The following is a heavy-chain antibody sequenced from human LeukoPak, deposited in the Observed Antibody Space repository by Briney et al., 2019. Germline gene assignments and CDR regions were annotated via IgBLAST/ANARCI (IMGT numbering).Heavy chain of an antibody. Sequence: ASVKVSCKTSGYTFTTYGVSWVRQAPGQGLEWMGWVSGYTGNTNYAESFQGRVTMTTDTSTTTVYMELTSLRSDDTAVYYCARGEVSASLYYFDFWGKGTLVTVS. D-gene: IGHD2-2*01. CDR1: GYTFTTYG. CDR2: VSGYTGNT. J-gene: IGHJ4*02. V-gene: IGHV1-18*01. CDR3: ARGEVSASLYYFDF.